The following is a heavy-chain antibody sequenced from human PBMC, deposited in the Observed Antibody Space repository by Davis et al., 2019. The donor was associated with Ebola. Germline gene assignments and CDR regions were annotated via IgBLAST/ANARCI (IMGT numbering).Heavy chain of an antibody. V-gene: IGHV3-11*04. CDR2: ISSSGSTI. CDR1: GFTFSDYY. D-gene: IGHD6-19*01. Sequence: GESLKISCAASGFTFSDYYMSWIRQAPGKGLEWVSYISSSGSTIYYADSVKGRFTISRDNAKNSLYLQMNSLRAEDTAVYYCARARQWLVRGWYFDYWGQGTLVTVSS. J-gene: IGHJ4*02. CDR3: ARARQWLVRGWYFDY.